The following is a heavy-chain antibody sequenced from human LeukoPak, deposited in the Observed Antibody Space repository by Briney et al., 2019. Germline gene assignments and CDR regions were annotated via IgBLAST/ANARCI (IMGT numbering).Heavy chain of an antibody. CDR3: ARGITIFVSGAFDI. Sequence: SVNVSCKASGGTFSSYAISWVRQAPGQGLEWMGGIIPIFGTANYAQKFQGRVTITTDESTSTAYMELSSLRSEDTAVYYCARGITIFVSGAFDIWGQGTVVTVSS. J-gene: IGHJ3*02. V-gene: IGHV1-69*05. CDR1: GGTFSSYA. D-gene: IGHD3-3*01. CDR2: IIPIFGTA.